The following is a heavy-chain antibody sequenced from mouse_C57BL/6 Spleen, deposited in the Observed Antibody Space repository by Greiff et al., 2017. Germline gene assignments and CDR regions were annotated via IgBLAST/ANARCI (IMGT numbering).Heavy chain of an antibody. CDR2: IYPGSGST. Sequence: VQLQQPGAELVKPGASVKMSCKASGYTFTSYWITWVKQRPGQGLEWIGDIYPGSGSTNYNEKFKSKATLTVDTSSSTAYMQLSSLTSEDSAVYYCARSEVTTKTWFAYWGQGTLVTVSA. CDR1: GYTFTSYW. CDR3: ARSEVTTKTWFAY. D-gene: IGHD2-2*01. J-gene: IGHJ3*01. V-gene: IGHV1-55*01.